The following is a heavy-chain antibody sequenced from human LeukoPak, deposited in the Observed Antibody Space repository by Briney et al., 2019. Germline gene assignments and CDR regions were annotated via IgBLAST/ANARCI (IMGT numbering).Heavy chain of an antibody. Sequence: GGSLRLSCAVSGFTVSSNCMSWVRQAPGKGLEWVSVIYRDDITYNADSVTYYADSVKGRFTISRDNAKNTVFLQMNSLRAEDTAVYYCALPLRDGDFYFDYWGQGALVTVSS. CDR1: GFTVSSNC. CDR3: ALPLRDGDFYFDY. D-gene: IGHD4-17*01. CDR2: IYRDDITYNADSVT. J-gene: IGHJ4*02. V-gene: IGHV3-66*01.